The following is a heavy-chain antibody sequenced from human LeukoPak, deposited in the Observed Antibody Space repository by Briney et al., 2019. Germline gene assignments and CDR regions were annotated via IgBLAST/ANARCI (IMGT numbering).Heavy chain of an antibody. Sequence: GGSLRLSCAASGFTFSDYYMSWIRQAPGKGLEWVSYISKDGNSRNFADSVKGRFTISRDNAKNSLYLQMNSLRAEDTAVYYCARVMRSGSPFDYWGQGTLVTVSS. CDR3: ARVMRSGSPFDY. CDR2: ISKDGNSR. V-gene: IGHV3-11*01. J-gene: IGHJ4*02. D-gene: IGHD1-26*01. CDR1: GFTFSDYY.